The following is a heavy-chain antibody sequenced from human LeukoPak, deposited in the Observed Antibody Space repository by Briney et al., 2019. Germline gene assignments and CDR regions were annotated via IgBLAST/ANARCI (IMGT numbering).Heavy chain of an antibody. J-gene: IGHJ5*02. CDR1: GFTFSSYA. CDR3: AKDPLRWFEDRTYNWFDP. V-gene: IGHV3-23*01. CDR2: ISGSGGST. D-gene: IGHD3-10*01. Sequence: PGGSLRLSCAASGFTFSSYAMSWVRQAPGKGLEWVSAISGSGGSTYYADSVKGRFTISRDNSKNTLYLQMNSLRAEDTAVYYCAKDPLRWFEDRTYNWFDPWGQGTLVAVSS.